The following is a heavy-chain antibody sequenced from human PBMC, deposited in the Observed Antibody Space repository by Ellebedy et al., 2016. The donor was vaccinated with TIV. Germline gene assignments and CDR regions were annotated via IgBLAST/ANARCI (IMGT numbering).Heavy chain of an antibody. CDR2: ISYSGRT. CDR1: DGSISNYY. Sequence: PSETLSLTCTVSDGSISNYYWSWIRQPPGKGLEWIGYISYSGRTNYSPSLKSRVTISVDTSKNQFSLKLSSVTAGDTAVYYCARFLTGYFYNHKDAAFDIWGRGAMVTVSS. D-gene: IGHD3-9*01. J-gene: IGHJ3*02. CDR3: ARFLTGYFYNHKDAAFDI. V-gene: IGHV4-59*08.